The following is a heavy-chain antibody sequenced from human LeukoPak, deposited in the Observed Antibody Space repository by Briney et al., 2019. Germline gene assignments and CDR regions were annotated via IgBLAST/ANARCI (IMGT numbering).Heavy chain of an antibody. D-gene: IGHD5-24*01. V-gene: IGHV3-48*01. J-gene: IGHJ6*03. CDR3: ARSDPRPENYYYMDV. CDR2: ISSSSSTI. CDR1: GFTFSSYS. Sequence: PGGFLRLSCAASGFTFSSYSMNWVRQAPGKGLEWVSYISSSSSTIYYADSVKGRFTISRDNAKNSLYLQMNSLRAEDTAVYYCARSDPRPENYYYMDVWGKGTTVTVSS.